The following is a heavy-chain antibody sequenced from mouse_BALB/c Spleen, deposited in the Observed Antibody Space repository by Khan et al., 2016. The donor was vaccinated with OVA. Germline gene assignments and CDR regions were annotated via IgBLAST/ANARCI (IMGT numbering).Heavy chain of an antibody. D-gene: IGHD1-2*01. CDR3: ARTARIKD. Sequence: VQLKESGPGLVKPSQSLSLTCTVTGYSITSGYVWNWIRQFPGNKLEWMGYISYSGSTNYNPSLKSRISITRDTSKNQFFLQLNSVTTEDTATYYCARTARIKDWGKGTTLTVSS. J-gene: IGHJ2*01. CDR2: ISYSGST. V-gene: IGHV3-2*02. CDR1: GYSITSGYV.